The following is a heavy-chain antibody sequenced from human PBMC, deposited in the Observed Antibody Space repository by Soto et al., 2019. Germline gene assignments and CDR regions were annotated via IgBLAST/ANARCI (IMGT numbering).Heavy chain of an antibody. J-gene: IGHJ3*02. CDR1: GYTFTGYY. CDR3: ARGQSIAAAGTLGAFDI. CDR2: INPNSGGT. Sequence: ASVKVSCKASGYTFTGYYMHWVRQAPGQGLEWMGWINPNSGGTNYAQKFQGWVTMTRDTSIGTAYMELSRLRSDDTAVYYCARGQSIAAAGTLGAFDIWGQGTMVTVPS. V-gene: IGHV1-2*04. D-gene: IGHD6-13*01.